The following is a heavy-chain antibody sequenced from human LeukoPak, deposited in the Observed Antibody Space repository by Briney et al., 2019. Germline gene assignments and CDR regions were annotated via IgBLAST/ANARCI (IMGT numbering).Heavy chain of an antibody. V-gene: IGHV1-24*01. D-gene: IGHD3-10*01. Sequence: ASVKVSCKVSGYTLTELSMHWVRQAPGKGLEWMGGFDPEDGETIYAQKFQGRVTMTEGTSTDTAYMELSSLRSEDTAVYYCATSGGYGSGSYYLTNWGQGTLVTVSS. CDR1: GYTLTELS. CDR3: ATSGGYGSGSYYLTN. CDR2: FDPEDGET. J-gene: IGHJ4*02.